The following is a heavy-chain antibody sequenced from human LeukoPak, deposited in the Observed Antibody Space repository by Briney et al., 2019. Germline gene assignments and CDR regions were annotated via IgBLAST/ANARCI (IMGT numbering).Heavy chain of an antibody. D-gene: IGHD1-26*01. V-gene: IGHV4-4*07. J-gene: IGHJ3*02. Sequence: PSETLSLTCTASGVSFSTYYCTWLRQPAGKGLEWIGRTYSSGNTNYNPSLESRVTLSIDTSKNQFSLKLTSVTAADTAVDYCARERGILRGDAFDIWGQGTVVTVSS. CDR2: TYSSGNT. CDR1: GVSFSTYY. CDR3: ARERGILRGDAFDI.